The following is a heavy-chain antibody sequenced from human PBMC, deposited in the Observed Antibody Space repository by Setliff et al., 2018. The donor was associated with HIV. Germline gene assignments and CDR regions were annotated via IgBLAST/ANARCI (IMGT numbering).Heavy chain of an antibody. D-gene: IGHD2-21*01. CDR3: ARRRETIVVVIGIPNWYFDL. CDR2: IYTSVST. J-gene: IGHJ2*01. Sequence: PSETLSLTCTVSGGSISSYYWSWGRQPAGKGLEWIGRIYTSVSTNYNPSLKSRVTMSVDTSKNQFSLKLSSVTAADTAVYYCARRRETIVVVIGIPNWYFDLWG. V-gene: IGHV4-4*07. CDR1: GGSISSYY.